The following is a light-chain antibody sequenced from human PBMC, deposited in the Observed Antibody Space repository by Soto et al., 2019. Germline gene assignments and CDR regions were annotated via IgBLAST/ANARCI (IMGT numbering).Light chain of an antibody. CDR1: SSDVGAYNF. V-gene: IGLV2-14*01. Sequence: LTQPASVSGSPGQSITISCTGTSSDVGAYNFVSWYQHHPGRAPKLIIYEVAIRPSGVSNRFSGSKSGNTASLTISGLQAEDEADYYCSSYTTSAPYVFGSGTKVTVL. J-gene: IGLJ1*01. CDR3: SSYTTSAPYV. CDR2: EVA.